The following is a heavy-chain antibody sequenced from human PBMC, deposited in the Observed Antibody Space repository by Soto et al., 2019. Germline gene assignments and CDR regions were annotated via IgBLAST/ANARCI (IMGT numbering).Heavy chain of an antibody. D-gene: IGHD2-2*01. J-gene: IGHJ4*02. V-gene: IGHV1-18*01. CDR1: GYTFTSYG. Sequence: QVQLVQSGAEVKKPGASVKVSCKASGYTFTSYGISWVRQAPGQGLEWMGWISAYNGNTNYAQKLQGRVTRTTDTSTSTAYMELRSLRSDDTAVYYCARVSFDCSSTSCYYDYYFDYWGQGTLVTVSS. CDR2: ISAYNGNT. CDR3: ARVSFDCSSTSCYYDYYFDY.